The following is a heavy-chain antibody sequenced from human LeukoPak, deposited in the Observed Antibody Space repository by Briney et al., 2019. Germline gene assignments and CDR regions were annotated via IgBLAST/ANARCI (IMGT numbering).Heavy chain of an antibody. CDR1: GGTFSSYA. Sequence: SVKVSCKASGGTFSSYAISWVRQAPGQGLEWMGRIIPILGIANYAQKFQGRVTITADKSTSTVYMELSRLKSDDTAVYYCARVSRGSFWFDPWGQGTLVTVSS. CDR2: IIPILGIA. D-gene: IGHD1-26*01. CDR3: ARVSRGSFWFDP. J-gene: IGHJ5*02. V-gene: IGHV1-69*04.